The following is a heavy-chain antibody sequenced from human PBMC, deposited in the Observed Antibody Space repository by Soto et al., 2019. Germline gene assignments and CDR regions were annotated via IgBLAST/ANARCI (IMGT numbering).Heavy chain of an antibody. CDR2: ISYDGSDK. CDR3: AKALGELSPESYDY. V-gene: IGHV3-30*18. J-gene: IGHJ4*02. CDR1: GFTFSSYA. D-gene: IGHD3-16*02. Sequence: QVQLVESGGGVVQPGRSLRLSCAASGFTFSSYAMHWVRQAPGKGLEWVAVISYDGSDKYYADSVKGRFTISRDNSKNTLNPQLNSLRAHDTAVYYCAKALGELSPESYDYWGQGTLITVSS.